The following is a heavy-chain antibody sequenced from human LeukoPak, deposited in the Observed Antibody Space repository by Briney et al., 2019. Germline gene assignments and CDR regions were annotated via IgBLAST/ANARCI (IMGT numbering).Heavy chain of an antibody. CDR2: ISSSGSTI. Sequence: GGSLRLSCAASGFTFSSYSMNWVRQAPGKGLEWVSYISSSGSTIYYADSVKGRFTISRDNAKNSLYLQMNSLRAEDTAVYYCARDAFGECMDVWGKGTTVTISS. CDR3: ARDAFGECMDV. J-gene: IGHJ6*03. V-gene: IGHV3-48*04. CDR1: GFTFSSYS. D-gene: IGHD3-10*01.